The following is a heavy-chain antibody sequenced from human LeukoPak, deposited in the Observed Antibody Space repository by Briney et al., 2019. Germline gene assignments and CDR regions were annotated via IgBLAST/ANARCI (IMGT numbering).Heavy chain of an antibody. CDR3: VGVGGYDSSGFLDY. CDR2: ISYDGSDK. D-gene: IGHD3-22*01. Sequence: GRSLRLPCAASGFTFSNDGMHWVRQAPGRGLEWVALISYDGSDKHYADSVKGRFTVSRDNSKNTLYLQMNSLSRDDTAVYYCVGVGGYDSSGFLDYWGQGTLVTVSS. V-gene: IGHV3-30*03. CDR1: GFTFSNDG. J-gene: IGHJ4*02.